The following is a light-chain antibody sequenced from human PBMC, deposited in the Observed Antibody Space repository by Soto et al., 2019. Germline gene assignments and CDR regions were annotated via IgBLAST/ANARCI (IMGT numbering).Light chain of an antibody. CDR2: LNSDGSH. CDR1: SGHSSYA. Sequence: QLVLTQSPSASASPGASVKLTCTLSSGHSSYAIAWHQQQPEKGPRYLMKLNSDGSHSKGDGIPDRFSGSSSGAERYLTISSLHSEDEADYYCQTWGTGPLVFGGGTKLTVL. CDR3: QTWGTGPLV. V-gene: IGLV4-69*01. J-gene: IGLJ2*01.